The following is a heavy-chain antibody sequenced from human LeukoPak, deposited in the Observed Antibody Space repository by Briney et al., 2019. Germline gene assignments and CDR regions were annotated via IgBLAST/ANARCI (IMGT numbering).Heavy chain of an antibody. CDR2: IYYSGST. J-gene: IGHJ5*02. CDR1: GVSISSSNSY. Sequence: SETLSLTCTVSGVSISSSNSYWGWIRQPPGKGLEWIGTIYYSGSTYYNPSLKSRVTMSVDTSKNQFSLKLISVTAADTAVFYCARELRPARYNWFDPWGQGTLVTVSS. CDR3: ARELRPARYNWFDP. V-gene: IGHV4-39*07.